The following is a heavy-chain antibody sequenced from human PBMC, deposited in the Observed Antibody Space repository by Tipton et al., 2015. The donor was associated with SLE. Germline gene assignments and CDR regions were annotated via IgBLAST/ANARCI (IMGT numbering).Heavy chain of an antibody. D-gene: IGHD2-21*01. CDR3: AKNAEKHCGGDCSPFDY. V-gene: IGHV3-15*01. CDR2: IKSKTAGGTT. Sequence: SLRLSCTASGFSFSNAWMSWVRQAAGKGLEWVGRIKSKTAGGTTDYAAPVKGRFSISRDDSKDTLYLQMDSLKPEDTAVYYCAKNAEKHCGGDCSPFDYWGQGTLVTVSS. CDR1: GFSFSNAW. J-gene: IGHJ4*02.